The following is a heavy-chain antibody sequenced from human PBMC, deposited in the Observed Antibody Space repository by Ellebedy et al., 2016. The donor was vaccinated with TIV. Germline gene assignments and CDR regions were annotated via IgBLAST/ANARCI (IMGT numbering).Heavy chain of an antibody. J-gene: IGHJ4*02. D-gene: IGHD1-26*01. V-gene: IGHV3-74*01. CDR3: SRAGSYRFDY. Sequence: GESLKISCAASGFNFSSYWMHWVRQAPGKGLVWVSRLNPAGSAIDYADSVKGRFTISRDNARNTLYLHMNSLRAEDTAVYYCSRAGSYRFDYWGQGTLVTVSS. CDR2: LNPAGSAI. CDR1: GFNFSSYW.